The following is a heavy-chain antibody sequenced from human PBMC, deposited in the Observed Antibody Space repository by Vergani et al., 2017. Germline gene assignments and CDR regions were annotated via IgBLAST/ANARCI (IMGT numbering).Heavy chain of an antibody. D-gene: IGHD3-22*01. J-gene: IGHJ4*02. CDR1: GSTFSSNS. CDR3: ARSSGYYSYYFDF. V-gene: IGHV1-69*13. Sequence: QGQLAQSGAEVKKPGSSVKVPCKASGSTFSSNSISWVRQAPGQGLEWMGRIIPIFGTTSYAQKFQGRVTILADESTSTAYMELSSLRSEDTAVYYCARSSGYYSYYFDFWGQGTLVTVSS. CDR2: IIPIFGTT.